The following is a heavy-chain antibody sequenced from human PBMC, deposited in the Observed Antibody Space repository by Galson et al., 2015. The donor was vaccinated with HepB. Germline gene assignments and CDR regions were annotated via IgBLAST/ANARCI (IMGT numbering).Heavy chain of an antibody. CDR3: AKERIMITFGGAVDY. CDR1: GFTFDDYA. V-gene: IGHV3-9*01. Sequence: SLRLSCAASGFTFDDYAMHWVRQAPGKGLEWVSGISWNSGSIGYADSVKGRFTISRDNAKNSLYLQMNSLRAEDTALYYCAKERIMITFGGAVDYWGQGTLFTVSS. CDR2: ISWNSGSI. D-gene: IGHD3-16*01. J-gene: IGHJ4*02.